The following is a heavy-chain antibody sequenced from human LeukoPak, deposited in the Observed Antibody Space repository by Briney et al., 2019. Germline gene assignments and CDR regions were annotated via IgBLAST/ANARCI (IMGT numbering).Heavy chain of an antibody. D-gene: IGHD6-13*01. Sequence: SETLSLTCTVSGGSISSYYWSWIRQPPGKGLEWIGYIYYSGSTNYNPSLKSRVTISVDTSKNQFSLKLSSVTAADTAVYYCARAIGAIAAAENWFDPRGQGTLVTVSS. V-gene: IGHV4-59*01. CDR1: GGSISSYY. J-gene: IGHJ5*02. CDR2: IYYSGST. CDR3: ARAIGAIAAAENWFDP.